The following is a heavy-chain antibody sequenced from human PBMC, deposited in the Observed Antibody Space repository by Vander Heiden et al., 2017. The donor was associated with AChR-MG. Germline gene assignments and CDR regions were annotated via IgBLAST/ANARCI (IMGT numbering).Heavy chain of an antibody. CDR1: GFPFSSYG. V-gene: IGHV3-33*01. J-gene: IGHJ4*02. D-gene: IGHD1-26*01. CDR3: ARGSLSAYYFDY. CDR2: IWYDGSNK. Sequence: QVQLVESGGGVVQPGRSLRLSCAASGFPFSSYGMHWVRQAPGKGLEWVAVIWYDGSNKFYGDSVKGRFTISRDNSKNTLYLQMNSLRAEDTAVYYCARGSLSAYYFDYWGQGILVTVSS.